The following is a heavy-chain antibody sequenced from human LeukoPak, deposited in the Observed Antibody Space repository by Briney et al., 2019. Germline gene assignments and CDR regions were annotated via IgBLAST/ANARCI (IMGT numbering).Heavy chain of an antibody. J-gene: IGHJ4*02. Sequence: PGGSLRLSCAASGFTVSSNYMSWVRQAPGKGLEWFSVIYSGGSTYYADSVKGRFTISRDNSKNTLYLQMNSLRAEDTAVYYCAKDRAYDFWSGYFLDYWGQGTLVTVSS. CDR2: IYSGGST. D-gene: IGHD3-3*01. CDR3: AKDRAYDFWSGYFLDY. CDR1: GFTVSSNY. V-gene: IGHV3-66*02.